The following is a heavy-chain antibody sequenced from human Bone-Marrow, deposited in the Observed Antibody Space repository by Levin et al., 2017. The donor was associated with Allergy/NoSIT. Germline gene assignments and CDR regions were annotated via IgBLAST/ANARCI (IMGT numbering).Heavy chain of an antibody. V-gene: IGHV3-23*01. CDR3: AKSYGRFYYYGMDV. Sequence: QTGGSLRLSCAVSGFRFSDYALSWVRQAPGKGLEWVSSMSGTGGSSSYGASVRGRFTISRDTSKNMLYLQMDSLTAEDTAVYFCAKSYGRFYYYGMDVWGQGTTVVVSS. J-gene: IGHJ6*02. CDR1: GFRFSDYA. CDR2: MSGTGGSS. D-gene: IGHD3-16*01.